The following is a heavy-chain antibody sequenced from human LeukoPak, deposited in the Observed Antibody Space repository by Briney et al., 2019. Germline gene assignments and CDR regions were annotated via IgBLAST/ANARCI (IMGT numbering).Heavy chain of an antibody. J-gene: IGHJ5*02. Sequence: ASVKVSCKASGYTFANYGISWVRQAPGQGLEWMGWMSAYNGNTNYAQKLQGRVTMTTDTSTSTAYMELRSLRSDDTAVYYCARVNGYYYGSGSYFDPWGQGTLVTVSS. CDR3: ARVNGYYYGSGSYFDP. CDR2: MSAYNGNT. D-gene: IGHD3-10*01. V-gene: IGHV1-18*01. CDR1: GYTFANYG.